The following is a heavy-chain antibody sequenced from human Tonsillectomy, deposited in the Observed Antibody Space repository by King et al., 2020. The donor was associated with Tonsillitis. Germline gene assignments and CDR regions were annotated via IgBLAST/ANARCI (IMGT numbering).Heavy chain of an antibody. D-gene: IGHD3-22*01. V-gene: IGHV3-30*02. CDR2: IRYDGSNK. Sequence: VQLVQSGGGVVQPGGSLRLSCAASGFTFSSYGMHWVRQAPGKGLEWVAFIRYDGSNKNYADSVKGRFTISRDNSKNMLYLQMNSLRAEDTAVYYCAKDPYYYDNSGYPYFAYWGQGTQVTVSS. CDR1: GFTFSSYG. J-gene: IGHJ4*02. CDR3: AKDPYYYDNSGYPYFAY.